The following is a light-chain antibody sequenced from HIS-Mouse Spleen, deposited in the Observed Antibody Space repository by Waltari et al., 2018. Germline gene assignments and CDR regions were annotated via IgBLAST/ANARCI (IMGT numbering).Light chain of an antibody. V-gene: IGLV2-14*03. CDR1: SSDVGGYNY. CDR3: SSYTSSSTEV. Sequence: QSALTQPASVSGSPGQSITISCTGTSSDVGGYNYFSWYQQHPGKAPKPMIYDVSNRPSGVSNRFFGSESGNTASLTISELQAEDEADYYCSSYTSSSTEVFGGGTKLTVL. J-gene: IGLJ2*01. CDR2: DVS.